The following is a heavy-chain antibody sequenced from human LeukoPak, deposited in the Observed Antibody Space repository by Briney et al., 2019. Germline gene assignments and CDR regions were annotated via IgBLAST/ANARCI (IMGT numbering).Heavy chain of an antibody. CDR1: GYSISSGYY. CDR3: ARSIAGIDY. V-gene: IGHV4-38-2*02. D-gene: IGHD6-6*01. CDR2: INHSGST. J-gene: IGHJ4*02. Sequence: PSETLSLTCTVSGYSISSGYYWSWIRQPPGKGLEWIGEINHSGSTNYNPSLKSRVTISVDTSKNQFSLKLSSVTAADTAVYYCARSIAGIDYWGQGTLATVSS.